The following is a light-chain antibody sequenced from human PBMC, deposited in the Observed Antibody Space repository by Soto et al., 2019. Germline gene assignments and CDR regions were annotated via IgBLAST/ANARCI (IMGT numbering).Light chain of an antibody. Sequence: EIATAQSPAALSASPGEIATVCCTVSQSVSSKLAWFQQKPGQAPSLLIYGVSTRAIGVPVRFSGSGSGTEFTLAIDSLQSEDFAVYYCKQYNNWPHTFGKGTKVDIK. CDR2: GVS. J-gene: IGKJ2*01. CDR1: QSVSSK. V-gene: IGKV3-15*01. CDR3: KQYNNWPHT.